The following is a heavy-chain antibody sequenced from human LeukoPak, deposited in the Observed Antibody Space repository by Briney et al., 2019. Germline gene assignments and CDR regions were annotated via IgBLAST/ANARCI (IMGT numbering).Heavy chain of an antibody. D-gene: IGHD6-6*01. CDR1: GGSFSGYY. Sequence: PSETLSLTCAVYGGSFSGYYWSWIRQPPGKGLEWIGEINHSGSTNYNPSLKSRVTISVDTSKNQFSLKLSSVTAADTAVYYCARGRGRSGSSSFLPRQQYYMDVWGKGTTVTVSS. J-gene: IGHJ6*03. CDR2: INHSGST. V-gene: IGHV4-34*01. CDR3: ARGRGRSGSSSFLPRQQYYMDV.